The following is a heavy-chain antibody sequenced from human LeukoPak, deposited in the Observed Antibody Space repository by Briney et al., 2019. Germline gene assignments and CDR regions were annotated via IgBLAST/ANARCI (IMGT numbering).Heavy chain of an antibody. CDR2: INHSGST. J-gene: IGHJ6*02. D-gene: IGHD6-19*01. V-gene: IGHV4-34*01. CDR1: GGSFSGYY. CDR3: ARHDDIAVFRNGLDV. Sequence: SETLPLTCAVYGGSFSGYYWSWIRQPPGKGLEWIGEINHSGSTNYNPSLNSRVSISIDTSKNHVSLRLSSVTAADTAVYYCARHDDIAVFRNGLDVWGHGTTVSVSS.